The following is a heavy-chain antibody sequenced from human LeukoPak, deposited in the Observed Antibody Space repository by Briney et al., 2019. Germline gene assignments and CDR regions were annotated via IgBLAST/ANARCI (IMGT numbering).Heavy chain of an antibody. Sequence: ASVKVSCKASGYTFTSYGISWVRQAPGQGLEWMGWINPNSGGTNYAQKFQGRVTMTRNTSISTAYMELSSLRSEDTAVYYCAIESAFDIWGQGTMVTVSS. J-gene: IGHJ3*02. V-gene: IGHV1-8*02. CDR3: AIESAFDI. CDR2: INPNSGGT. CDR1: GYTFTSYG.